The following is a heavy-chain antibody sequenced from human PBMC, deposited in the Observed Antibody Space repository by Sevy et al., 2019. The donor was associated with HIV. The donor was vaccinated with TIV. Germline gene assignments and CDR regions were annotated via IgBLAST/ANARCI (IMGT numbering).Heavy chain of an antibody. CDR3: ARDTPLNLYSSSWYSGGDFDY. Sequence: ASVKVSCKASGYTFTSYGISWVRQAPGQGLEWMGWISAYNGNTNYAQKLQGRVTMTTDTSTGTAYMELRGLRSDDTAEYYCARDTPLNLYSSSWYSGGDFDYWGQGTLVTVSS. CDR2: ISAYNGNT. J-gene: IGHJ4*02. D-gene: IGHD6-13*01. CDR1: GYTFTSYG. V-gene: IGHV1-18*01.